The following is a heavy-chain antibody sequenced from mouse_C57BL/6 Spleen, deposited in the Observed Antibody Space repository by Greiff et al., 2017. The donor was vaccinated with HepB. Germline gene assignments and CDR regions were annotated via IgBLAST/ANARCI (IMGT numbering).Heavy chain of an antibody. CDR1: GFNIKDDY. D-gene: IGHD1-1*01. Sequence: EVQLQQSGAELVRPGASVKLSCTASGFNIKDDYMHWVKQRPEQGLEWIGWIDPENGDTEYASKFQGKATITADTSSNTAYLQLSSLTSEDTAVYYCTTGHTVVGFEYWGQGTTLTVSS. CDR3: TTGHTVVGFEY. CDR2: IDPENGDT. J-gene: IGHJ2*01. V-gene: IGHV14-4*01.